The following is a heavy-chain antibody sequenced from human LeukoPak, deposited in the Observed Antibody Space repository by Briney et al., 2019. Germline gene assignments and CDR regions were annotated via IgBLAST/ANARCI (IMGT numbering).Heavy chain of an antibody. CDR3: AKMGPGALTADAFDI. Sequence: GESLKISCKGSGYSFTSYWIGWVRQMPGKVLEWMGNISPGDSDTRYIPSCQGKFTISADKSITTAYLQWSSLKASDTATYFCAKMGPGALTADAFDIWGQGTTVTVSS. D-gene: IGHD1-14*01. CDR1: GYSFTSYW. V-gene: IGHV5-51*01. CDR2: ISPGDSDT. J-gene: IGHJ3*02.